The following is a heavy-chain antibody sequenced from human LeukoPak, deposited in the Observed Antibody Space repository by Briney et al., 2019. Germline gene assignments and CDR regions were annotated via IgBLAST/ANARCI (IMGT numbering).Heavy chain of an antibody. V-gene: IGHV2-5*01. CDR2: IYWNDDK. J-gene: IGHJ4*02. CDR3: AHSMPYYDFWSGPSRWGY. CDR1: GFSLSTSGVG. Sequence: ESGPTLVKPTQTLTLTCTFSGFSLSTSGVGVGWIRQPPGKALEWLALIYWNDDKRYSPSLKSRLTITKDTSKNQVVLTMTNMDPVDTATNYCAHSMPYYDFWSGPSRWGYWGQGTLVTVSS. D-gene: IGHD3-3*01.